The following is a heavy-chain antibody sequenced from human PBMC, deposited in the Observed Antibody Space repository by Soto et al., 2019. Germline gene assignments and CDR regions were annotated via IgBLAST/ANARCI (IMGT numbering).Heavy chain of an antibody. D-gene: IGHD2-2*01. CDR3: AREASVLIPAAQPSRFDS. CDR2: ISPYSGYT. CDR1: GYSFMKYG. J-gene: IGHJ4*02. V-gene: IGHV1-18*01. Sequence: ASVKVSCKGFGYSFMKYGINWVRQAPGQGXEWVGWISPYSGYTHSAQKFHGRLTLTTDTAASTAYMELRILRSADTALYYCAREASVLIPAAQPSRFDSWGQGTLVTRLL.